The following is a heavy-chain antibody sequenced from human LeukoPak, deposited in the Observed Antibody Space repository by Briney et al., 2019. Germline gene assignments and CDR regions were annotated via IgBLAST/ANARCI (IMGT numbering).Heavy chain of an antibody. CDR1: GFTFSSYA. V-gene: IGHV3-23*01. J-gene: IGHJ4*02. Sequence: PGGSLRLSCAASGFTFSSYAMSWVRQAPGKGLEWVSAISGSGGSTYYADSVKGRFTISRDNSKNTLFLQMNSLRAEDTAVYYCAKGGSKVAAAITFDYWGQGTLVTVSS. D-gene: IGHD6-13*01. CDR3: AKGGSKVAAAITFDY. CDR2: ISGSGGST.